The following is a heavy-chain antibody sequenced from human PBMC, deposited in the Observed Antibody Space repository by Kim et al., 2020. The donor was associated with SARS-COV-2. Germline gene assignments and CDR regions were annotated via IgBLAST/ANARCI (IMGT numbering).Heavy chain of an antibody. D-gene: IGHD3-10*01. V-gene: IGHV1-2*06. CDR2: INPNSGGT. CDR1: GYTFRGYY. CDR3: ATDYSGSWSYYNC. J-gene: IGHJ4*02. Sequence: ASVKVSCKASGYTFRGYYMHWVRQAPGQGLEWMGRINPNSGGTNYAQKFQGRVTMTRDTSISTAYMELSSLRSDDTAVYYCATDYSGSWSYYNCWGQGTLVTVSS.